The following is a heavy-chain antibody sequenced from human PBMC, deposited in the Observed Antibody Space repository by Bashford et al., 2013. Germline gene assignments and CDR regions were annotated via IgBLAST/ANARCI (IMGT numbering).Heavy chain of an antibody. V-gene: IGHV4-59*06. CDR2: SITWEH. D-gene: IGHD3-16*01. CDR3: AAATRGRSLALIPAEFDY. J-gene: IGHJ4*02. Sequence: SETLSLTCTVSAGSMSHYYWSWIRQPPRKGPGVGLGTSITWEHLLQPSLKSRVTISVDTSKNQFSLKLSSVTAADTAVYYCAAATRGRSLALIPAEFDYSGPGNLGHRLL. CDR1: AGSMSHYY.